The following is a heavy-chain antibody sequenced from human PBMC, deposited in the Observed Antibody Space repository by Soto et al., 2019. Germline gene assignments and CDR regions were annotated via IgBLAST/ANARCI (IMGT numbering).Heavy chain of an antibody. J-gene: IGHJ4*02. Sequence: SETLSLTCTVSGGSISSFSWSWIRQPPGKGLEYIGNVYYSGNTNYNPSLKSRVIVSVDTSKNQFSLRLSSVTAADTAVYYCARARYNYFDYWGQGTPVTV. CDR2: VYYSGNT. CDR3: ARARYNYFDY. V-gene: IGHV4-59*01. D-gene: IGHD5-18*01. CDR1: GGSISSFS.